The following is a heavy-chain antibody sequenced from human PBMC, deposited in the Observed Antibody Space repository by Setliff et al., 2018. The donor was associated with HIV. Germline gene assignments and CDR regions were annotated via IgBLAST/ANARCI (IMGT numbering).Heavy chain of an antibody. CDR2: INTNTGHP. CDR3: AREMVVAKFPYYYNGMDG. V-gene: IGHV7-4-1*02. J-gene: IGHJ6*02. Sequence: ASVKVSCKGSVYTFTNYAINWVRQAPGQGLEWMGWINTNTGHPMYARGFTGRFVFSLDTSVNTEFLQISSLKAEDTGVYYCAREMVVAKFPYYYNGMDGWGEGTTVT. CDR1: VYTFTNYA. D-gene: IGHD2-15*01.